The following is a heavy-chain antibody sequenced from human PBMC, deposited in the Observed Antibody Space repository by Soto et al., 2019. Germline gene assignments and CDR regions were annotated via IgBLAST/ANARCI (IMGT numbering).Heavy chain of an antibody. J-gene: IGHJ4*02. CDR3: AREVQVHTPAFVY. Sequence: QVQLVQSGAEMKKPGSSVKVSCQSSGGTFNTYAMNWVRQAPGQGPEWMGDISPMFGAANYAPKFQRRVTITADESTGTSYMQLSSLTSEDTALYFCAREVQVHTPAFVYWGQGTRVTVSS. CDR2: ISPMFGAA. CDR1: GGTFNTYA. V-gene: IGHV1-69*19. D-gene: IGHD3-10*01.